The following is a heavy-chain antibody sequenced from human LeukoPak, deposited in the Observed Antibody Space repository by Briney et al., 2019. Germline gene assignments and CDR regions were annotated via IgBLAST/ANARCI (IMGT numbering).Heavy chain of an antibody. J-gene: IGHJ4*02. CDR2: INPNSGGT. CDR1: GYTFTGYY. V-gene: IGHV1-2*06. D-gene: IGHD1-26*01. CDR3: ARWGFAVGANFDY. Sequence: ASVKVSCKASGYTFTGYYLHWVRQAPGQGLEWMGRINPNSGGTNYAQKFQGRVTMTRDTSINTAYMELYSLTSDDTAVYYCARWGFAVGANFDYWGQGTLVTVSS.